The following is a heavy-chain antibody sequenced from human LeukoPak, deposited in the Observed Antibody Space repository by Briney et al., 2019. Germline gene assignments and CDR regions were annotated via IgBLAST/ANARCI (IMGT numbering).Heavy chain of an antibody. J-gene: IGHJ5*02. CDR3: AAHPGLGESDPDH. D-gene: IGHD3-16*01. V-gene: IGHV1-2*02. CDR1: GYTFTGYY. Sequence: ASVKVSCKASGYTFTGYYMHWVRQAPGQGLEWMGWINPNSGGTNYAQKFQGRVTMTRDTSISTAYMELSSLRSEDTAVYYCAAHPGLGESDPDHWGQGTLVTVSS. CDR2: INPNSGGT.